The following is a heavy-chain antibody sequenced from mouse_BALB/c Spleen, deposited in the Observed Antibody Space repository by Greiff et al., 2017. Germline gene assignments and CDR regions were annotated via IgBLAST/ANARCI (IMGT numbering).Heavy chain of an antibody. Sequence: EVMLVESGGGLVKPGGSLKLSCAASGFTFSDYYMYWVRQTPEKRLEWVATISDGGSYTYYPDSVKGRFTISRDNAKNNLYLQMSSLKSEDTAMYYCARDQLGGRFAYWGQGTLVTVSA. D-gene: IGHD4-1*02. CDR1: GFTFSDYY. V-gene: IGHV5-4*02. CDR3: ARDQLGGRFAY. CDR2: ISDGGSYT. J-gene: IGHJ3*01.